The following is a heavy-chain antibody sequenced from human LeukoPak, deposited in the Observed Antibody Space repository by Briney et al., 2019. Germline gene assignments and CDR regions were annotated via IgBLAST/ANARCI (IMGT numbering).Heavy chain of an antibody. D-gene: IGHD3-22*01. Sequence: SVKVSCTASGGTFSSYAISWVRQAPGQGLEWMGGIIPIFGTANYAQKFQGRVTITADESTSTAYMELSSLRSEDTAVYYCARYYPLIDSSGHHFDYWGRGTPVTVSS. CDR2: IIPIFGTA. CDR1: GGTFSSYA. J-gene: IGHJ4*02. V-gene: IGHV1-69*01. CDR3: ARYYPLIDSSGHHFDY.